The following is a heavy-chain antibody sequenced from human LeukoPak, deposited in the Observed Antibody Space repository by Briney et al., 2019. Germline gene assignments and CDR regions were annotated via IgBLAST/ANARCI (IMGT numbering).Heavy chain of an antibody. CDR3: ARTYYYGSGSYYIIPYYFDY. CDR2: INPNSGGA. CDR1: GYTCTGYY. J-gene: IGHJ4*02. Sequence: GASVKVSCKASGYTCTGYYMHWVRQAPGQGLEWMGWINPNSGGANYAQKFQGRVTMTRDTSISTAYMELSRLRSDDTAVYYCARTYYYGSGSYYIIPYYFDYWGQGTLVTVSS. V-gene: IGHV1-2*02. D-gene: IGHD3-10*01.